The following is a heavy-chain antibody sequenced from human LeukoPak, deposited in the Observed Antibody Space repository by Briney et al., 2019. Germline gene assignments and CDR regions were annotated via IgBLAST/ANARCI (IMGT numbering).Heavy chain of an antibody. CDR1: GGSISSYY. V-gene: IGHV4-59*04. D-gene: IGHD3-10*01. Sequence: PSETLSLTRTVSGGSISSYYWSWIRQPPGKGLEWIGSIYHSGSTYYNPSLKSRVTISVDTSKNQFSLKLSSVTAADTAVYYCARGSMVRGVTLDYWGQGTLVTVSS. CDR2: IYHSGST. CDR3: ARGSMVRGVTLDY. J-gene: IGHJ4*02.